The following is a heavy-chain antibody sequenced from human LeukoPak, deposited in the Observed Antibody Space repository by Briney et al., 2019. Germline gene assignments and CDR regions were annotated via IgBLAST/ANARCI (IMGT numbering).Heavy chain of an antibody. CDR2: IIPILGIA. D-gene: IGHD6-19*01. V-gene: IGHV1-69*04. J-gene: IGHJ3*02. Sequence: ASVKVSCKASGGTFSSYAISWVRQAPGQGLEWMGRIIPILGIANYAQKFQGRVTITADKSTSTAYMELSSLRSEGTAVYYCARMARGSGWPWDIWGQGTMVTVSS. CDR3: ARMARGSGWPWDI. CDR1: GGTFSSYA.